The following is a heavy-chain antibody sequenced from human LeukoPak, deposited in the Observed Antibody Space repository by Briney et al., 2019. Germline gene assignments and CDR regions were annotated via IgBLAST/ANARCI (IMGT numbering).Heavy chain of an antibody. J-gene: IGHJ5*02. V-gene: IGHV3-7*04. D-gene: IGHD2-15*01. CDR3: ARGVVVVVAAEPYNWFDP. CDR2: IKHDGSEK. Sequence: GGSLRLSCAASGFTFSSHWMSWVRQAPGKGLELVANIKHDGSEKYYVDSVKSRFTISRDNAKNSLYLQMNSLRDEDTAVYYCARGVVVVVAAEPYNWFDPWGQGTLVTVSS. CDR1: GFTFSSHW.